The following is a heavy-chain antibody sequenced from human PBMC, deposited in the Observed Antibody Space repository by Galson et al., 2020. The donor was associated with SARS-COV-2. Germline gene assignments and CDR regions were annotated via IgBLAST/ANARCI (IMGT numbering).Heavy chain of an antibody. CDR3: ARARITMIVVVNEFYF. CDR1: GGSFRSGRYY. CDR2: INQRGST. V-gene: IGHV4-31*02. J-gene: IGHJ4*02. D-gene: IGHD3-22*01. Sequence: SETMSFPCTVSGGSFRSGRYYWSWIRQQPGKGMEWIGYINQRGSTYYNPSLKSRVTRSVNTSKYQFSRKLSSVTAADTAVYYCARARITMIVVVNEFYFCGQGTLGTVSS.